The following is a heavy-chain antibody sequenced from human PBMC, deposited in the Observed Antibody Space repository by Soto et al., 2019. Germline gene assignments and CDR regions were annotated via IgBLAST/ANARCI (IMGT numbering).Heavy chain of an antibody. D-gene: IGHD3-9*01. J-gene: IGHJ5*02. Sequence: PSETLSLTCTVSGGSISSGGYYWSWIRQHPGKGLEWIGYIYYSGSTYYNPSLKSRVTISVDTSKNQFSLKLSSVTAADTAVYYCARDAQYYDILTGYYRGNWFDPWGQGTLVT. CDR2: IYYSGST. V-gene: IGHV4-31*03. CDR1: GGSISSGGYY. CDR3: ARDAQYYDILTGYYRGNWFDP.